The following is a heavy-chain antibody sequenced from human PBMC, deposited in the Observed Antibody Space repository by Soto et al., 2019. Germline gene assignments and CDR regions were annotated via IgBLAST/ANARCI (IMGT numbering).Heavy chain of an antibody. CDR2: INAGNGNT. CDR3: ARDLYWRGRGNYHYYYGMDV. CDR1: GYTFTSYA. V-gene: IGHV1-3*01. D-gene: IGHD2-15*01. Sequence: GASVKVSCKASGYTFTSYAMQWVRQAPGQRLEWMGWINAGNGNTKYSQKFQGRVTITRDTSASTAYMELSSLRSEDTAVYYCARDLYWRGRGNYHYYYGMDVWGQGTXVTVSS. J-gene: IGHJ6*02.